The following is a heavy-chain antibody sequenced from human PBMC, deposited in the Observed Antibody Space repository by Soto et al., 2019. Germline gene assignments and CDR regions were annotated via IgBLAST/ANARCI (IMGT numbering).Heavy chain of an antibody. D-gene: IGHD3-10*01. CDR3: AKDLNGSGSFPSYYHYGMDV. Sequence: EVQMLESGGGLVHPGGSLRLSCAASGFTFSNYAMNWVRQAPGKGLEWVSSISGSGRNTYYADSVKGRLTISRDSSKSTLYLQMNSLRVEDTGVYYCAKDLNGSGSFPSYYHYGMDVWGQGTTVTVSS. J-gene: IGHJ6*02. V-gene: IGHV3-23*01. CDR1: GFTFSNYA. CDR2: ISGSGRNT.